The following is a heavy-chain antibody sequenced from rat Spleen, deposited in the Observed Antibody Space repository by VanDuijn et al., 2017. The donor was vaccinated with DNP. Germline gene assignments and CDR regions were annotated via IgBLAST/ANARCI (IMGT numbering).Heavy chain of an antibody. CDR3: ARWSDYFDY. CDR2: INSAGSI. D-gene: IGHD4-2*01. V-gene: IGHV3-3*01. J-gene: IGHJ2*01. CDR1: GFSITSNYR. Sequence: EVQLQESGPGLVKPSQSLSLTCSVTGFSITSNYRWNWIRKFPGHKLEWMGYINSAGSIEYNPSLKGRISITSDTSKNQFFLQVNSVTTDDTATYYCARWSDYFDYWGQGVMVTVSS.